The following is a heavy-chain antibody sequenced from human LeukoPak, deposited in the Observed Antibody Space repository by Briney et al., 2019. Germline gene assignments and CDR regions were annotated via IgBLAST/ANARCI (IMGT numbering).Heavy chain of an antibody. D-gene: IGHD3-3*01. CDR1: GGSFSAYY. V-gene: IGHV4-34*01. CDR2: INHSGST. Sequence: PSETLSLTCAVYGGSFSAYYWSWIRQPPGKGLEWIGEINHSGSTNYNPSLKSRVTISVDTSKNQFSLKLSSVTAADTAVYYCARAPRGYYDFWSGYTQIDYWGRGTLVTVSS. J-gene: IGHJ4*02. CDR3: ARAPRGYYDFWSGYTQIDY.